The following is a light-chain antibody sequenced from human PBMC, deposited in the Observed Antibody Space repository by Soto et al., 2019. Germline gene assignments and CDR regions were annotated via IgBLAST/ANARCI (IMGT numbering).Light chain of an antibody. CDR1: SSDVGNYNY. V-gene: IGLV2-14*01. Sequence: QSVLTQPASVSGSPGQSITISCTGTSSDVGNYNYVSWYQQHPGKAPKLMIYDVSNRPSGVSNRFSGSKSGITASLTISGFQAEDEADYYCSSYTSSSTYGFGTGTKVTVL. CDR3: SSYTSSSTYG. J-gene: IGLJ1*01. CDR2: DVS.